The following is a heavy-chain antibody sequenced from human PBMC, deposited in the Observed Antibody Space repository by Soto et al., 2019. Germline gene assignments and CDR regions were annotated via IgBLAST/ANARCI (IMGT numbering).Heavy chain of an antibody. J-gene: IGHJ6*02. CDR1: GFTVSSNY. CDR3: AREPYYFDSSGYPNHYGMDV. CDR2: IYSGGNT. Sequence: WWSLRLSCSASGFTVSSNYMNWFRQAPGKGLEWVSVIYSGGNTYYADSVKGRFTISRDNSKNTLYLQMNSLRAEDTAVYYCAREPYYFDSSGYPNHYGMDVWGQGTTVTVSS. V-gene: IGHV3-53*01. D-gene: IGHD3-22*01.